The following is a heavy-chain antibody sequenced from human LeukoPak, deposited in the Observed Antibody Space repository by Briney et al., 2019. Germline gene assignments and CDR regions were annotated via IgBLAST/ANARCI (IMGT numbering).Heavy chain of an antibody. CDR2: INVGNGNT. CDR1: GHTFTSYA. V-gene: IGHV1-3*01. CDR3: ARDWSYYDSSGFDY. Sequence: ASVKVSCKASGHTFTSYAMHWVRQAPGQRLEWMGWINVGNGNTKYSQKFQGRVTNTRDTSASTAYMELSSLRSEDTAVYYCARDWSYYDSSGFDYWGQGTLVTVSS. D-gene: IGHD3-22*01. J-gene: IGHJ4*02.